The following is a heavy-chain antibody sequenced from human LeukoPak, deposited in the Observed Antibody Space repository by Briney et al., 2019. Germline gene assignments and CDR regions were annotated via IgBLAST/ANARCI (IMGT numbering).Heavy chain of an antibody. V-gene: IGHV2-5*02. CDR1: GFSLSTSGVG. Sequence: SGPTLLKPTQLLTLTCTFSGFSLSTSGVGVGWIRQPPGKALEWLALIYWDDDKRYSPSLKSRLTITKDTSKNQVVLTMTNMDPVDTATYYCAHYSYYDSSGYYLDYWGQGTLVTVSS. CDR3: AHYSYYDSSGYYLDY. D-gene: IGHD3-22*01. CDR2: IYWDDDK. J-gene: IGHJ4*02.